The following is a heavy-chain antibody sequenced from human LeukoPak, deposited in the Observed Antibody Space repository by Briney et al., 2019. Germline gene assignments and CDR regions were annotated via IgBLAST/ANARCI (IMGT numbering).Heavy chain of an antibody. V-gene: IGHV4-39*01. D-gene: IGHD4-23*01. CDR2: INHSGST. J-gene: IGHJ6*03. CDR1: GGSISSGGYY. Sequence: SETLSLTCAVSGGSISSGGYYWSWIRQPPGKGLEWIGEINHSGSTNYNPSLKSRVTISVDTSKNQFSLKLSSVTAADTAVYYCARLHYGGNYGYYYYYMDVWGKGTTVTISS. CDR3: ARLHYGGNYGYYYYYMDV.